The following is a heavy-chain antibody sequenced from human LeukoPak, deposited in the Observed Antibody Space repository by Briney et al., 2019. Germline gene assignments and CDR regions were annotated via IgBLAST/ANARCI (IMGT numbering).Heavy chain of an antibody. CDR3: ARGEVSSDSQAFDY. V-gene: IGHV3-11*05. CDR2: ISSSSSYT. Sequence: PGGSLRLSCAASGFTFSDYYMSWIRQAPGKGLEWVSYISSSSSYTNYADSVKGRFTISRDNSKNTLYLQMNSLRAEDTAVYYCARGEVSSDSQAFDYWGQGTLVTVSS. D-gene: IGHD3-22*01. J-gene: IGHJ4*02. CDR1: GFTFSDYY.